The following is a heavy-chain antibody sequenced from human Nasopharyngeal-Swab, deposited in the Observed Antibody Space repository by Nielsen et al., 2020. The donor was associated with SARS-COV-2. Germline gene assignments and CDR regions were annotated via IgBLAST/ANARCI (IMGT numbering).Heavy chain of an antibody. V-gene: IGHV4-39*02. Sequence: WIRQPPGKGLEWIGSTYYSGSTYYNPSLSSRVTISVDTSKNHFSLKLSSVTAPDTAVYYCASRIAVASGHYRPFDYWGQGTLVTVSS. D-gene: IGHD6-19*01. CDR3: ASRIAVASGHYRPFDY. CDR2: TYYSGST. J-gene: IGHJ4*02.